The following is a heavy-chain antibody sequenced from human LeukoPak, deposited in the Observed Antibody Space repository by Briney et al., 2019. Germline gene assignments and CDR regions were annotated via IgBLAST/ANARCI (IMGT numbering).Heavy chain of an antibody. CDR2: INSRSSTI. V-gene: IGHV3-48*01. J-gene: IGHJ4*02. D-gene: IGHD1-26*01. Sequence: GGSLRLSCAASRFTFSNYGVNWVRQAPGKGLEWVSYINSRSSTIYYADSVRGRFTISRDNAKNSLYLQMNSLKAEDTAVYYCARGSRYPLEIFDYWGQGTLVTVSS. CDR3: ARGSRYPLEIFDY. CDR1: RFTFSNYG.